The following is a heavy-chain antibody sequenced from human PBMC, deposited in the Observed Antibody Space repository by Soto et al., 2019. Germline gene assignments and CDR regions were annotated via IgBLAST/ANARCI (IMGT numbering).Heavy chain of an antibody. CDR2: IIPIFGTA. V-gene: IGHV1-69*06. Sequence: VKVSCKASGGTFSSYAISWVRQAPGQGLEWMGGIIPIFGTANYAQKFQGRVTITADKSTGTAYMELSSLRSEDTAVYYCARIGGWAPGVTPQIDYWGQGTLVTVSS. CDR1: GGTFSSYA. J-gene: IGHJ4*02. CDR3: ARIGGWAPGVTPQIDY. D-gene: IGHD3-16*01.